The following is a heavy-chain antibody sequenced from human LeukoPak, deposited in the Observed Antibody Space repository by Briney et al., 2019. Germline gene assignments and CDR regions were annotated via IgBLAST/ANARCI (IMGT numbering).Heavy chain of an antibody. CDR2: FYRGGST. CDR1: GFSVSTNF. V-gene: IGHV3-66*02. J-gene: IGHJ3*02. D-gene: IGHD3-22*01. CDR3: ARYYDSSGYTQGAFDI. Sequence: GGSLRLSCAASGFSVSTNFMSWVRQAPGKGXXXXXXFYRGGSTRYVDSVKGRFTTSRDHSKNTMYLQMNSPRVEDTAVYYCARYYDSSGYTQGAFDIWGQGTMVTVS.